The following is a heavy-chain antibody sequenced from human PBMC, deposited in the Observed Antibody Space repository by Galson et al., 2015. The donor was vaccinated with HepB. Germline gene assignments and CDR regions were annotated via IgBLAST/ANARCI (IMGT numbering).Heavy chain of an antibody. Sequence: SVKVSCKASGYTFTGYYMHWVRQAPGQGLEWMGRINPNSGGTNYAQKFQGRVTMTRDTSISTAYMELSRLRSDDTVVYYCARGGNYDILTGYYTYDAFDIWGQGTMVTVSS. J-gene: IGHJ3*02. D-gene: IGHD3-9*01. CDR2: INPNSGGT. CDR1: GYTFTGYY. V-gene: IGHV1-2*05. CDR3: ARGGNYDILTGYYTYDAFDI.